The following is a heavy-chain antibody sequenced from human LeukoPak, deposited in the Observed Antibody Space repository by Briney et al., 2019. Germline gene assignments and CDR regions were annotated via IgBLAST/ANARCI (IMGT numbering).Heavy chain of an antibody. V-gene: IGHV1-2*02. CDR2: INPNSGGT. D-gene: IGHD2-8*01. Sequence: ASVKVSCKASGYTVTGYYMHWVRQAPGQGLGWMGWINPNSGGTNYAQKFQGRVTMTRDTSISTAYMELSRLRSDDTAVYYCARGGYCTNGVCYSHYYYGMDVWGQGTTVTVCS. CDR1: GYTVTGYY. J-gene: IGHJ6*02. CDR3: ARGGYCTNGVCYSHYYYGMDV.